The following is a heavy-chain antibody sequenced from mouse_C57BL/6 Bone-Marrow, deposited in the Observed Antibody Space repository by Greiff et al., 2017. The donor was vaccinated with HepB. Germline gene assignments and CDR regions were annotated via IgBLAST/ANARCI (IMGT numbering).Heavy chain of an antibody. J-gene: IGHJ1*03. D-gene: IGHD2-5*01. CDR3: ADSKSYWYFDV. V-gene: IGHV1-81*01. CDR1: GYTFSSYG. CDR2: IYPRSGNT. Sequence: VQLQQSGAELARPGASVKLSCKASGYTFSSYGISWVKQRTGQGLEWIGEIYPRSGNTYYNEKFKGKATLTADKSSSTAYMELRSLTSEDAAVYFCADSKSYWYFDVWGTGTTVTVSS.